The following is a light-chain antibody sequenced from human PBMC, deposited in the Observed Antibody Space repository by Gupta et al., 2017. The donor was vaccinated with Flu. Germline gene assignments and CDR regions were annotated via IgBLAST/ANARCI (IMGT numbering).Light chain of an antibody. V-gene: IGKV1-39*01. CDR3: QQTDSNPLTI. CDR1: QSISSY. Sequence: DIQMTQSPSSLSASVGDRVTITCRASQSISSYLNWYQQKPGQAPKLLIYAASSWKRGVPSRFSGRGCGIDVTLTNSRRQPEDFASYYFQQTDSNPLTIFGQGTKLEIK. CDR2: AAS. J-gene: IGKJ2*01.